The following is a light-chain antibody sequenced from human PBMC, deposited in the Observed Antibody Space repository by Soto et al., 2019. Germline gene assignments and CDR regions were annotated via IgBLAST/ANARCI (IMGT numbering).Light chain of an antibody. J-gene: IGKJ3*01. CDR2: ATS. V-gene: IGKV3-20*01. CDR3: QQYQT. CDR1: QSVGSSY. Sequence: PGEIATLSCRASQSVGSSYLAWYQQKPGQAPRLLIYATSSRATGIPDRFSGSGSGTDFTLTISRLEPEDFAVYYCQQYQTFGPGTKVDIK.